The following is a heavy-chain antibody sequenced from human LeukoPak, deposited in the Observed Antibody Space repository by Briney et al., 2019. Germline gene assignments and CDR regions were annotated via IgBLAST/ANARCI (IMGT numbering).Heavy chain of an antibody. V-gene: IGHV4-59*01. CDR1: RGSISTYY. CDR3: ARSRSSSPYYFDT. CDR2: VFYSGTT. J-gene: IGHJ4*02. Sequence: SETLSLTCSVSRGSISTYYWSWIRQPPGKGLEWIGFVFYSGTTNSNPSVKSRVSMSVDMSKNHLSLGLTSVTAADSAVYYCARSRSSSPYYFDTWGQGTLVTVSS. D-gene: IGHD6-19*01.